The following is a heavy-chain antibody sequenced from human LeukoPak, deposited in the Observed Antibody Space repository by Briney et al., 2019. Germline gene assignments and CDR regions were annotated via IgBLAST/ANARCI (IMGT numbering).Heavy chain of an antibody. V-gene: IGHV1-69*05. J-gene: IGHJ5*02. D-gene: IGHD3-10*01. CDR2: IIPIFGTA. CDR1: GGTFSSYA. CDR3: ASQWFGEFKVNWFDP. Sequence: SVKLSCKASGGTFSSYAISWVRQAPGQGLEWMGEIIPIFGTANYAQKFQGRVTITTDESTSTAYMELSSLRSEDTAVYYCASQWFGEFKVNWFDPWGQGTLVTVSS.